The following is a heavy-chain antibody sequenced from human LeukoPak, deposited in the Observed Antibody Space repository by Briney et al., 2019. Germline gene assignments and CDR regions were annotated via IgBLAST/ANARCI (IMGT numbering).Heavy chain of an antibody. J-gene: IGHJ5*02. D-gene: IGHD4-17*01. Sequence: ASVKVSCKASGYTFTSYAMHWVRQAPGQRLEWMGWINAGNGNTKYSQKFQGRVTITRDTSASTAYMELSSLRSEDTAVYYCARDLGTVTRLTFPCWFDPWGQGTLVTVSS. CDR3: ARDLGTVTRLTFPCWFDP. CDR2: INAGNGNT. V-gene: IGHV1-3*01. CDR1: GYTFTSYA.